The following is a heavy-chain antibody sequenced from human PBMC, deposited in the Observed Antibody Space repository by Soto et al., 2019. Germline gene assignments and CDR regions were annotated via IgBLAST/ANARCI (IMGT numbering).Heavy chain of an antibody. J-gene: IGHJ6*03. CDR3: ARDNRLHLGELSLSQTLYYYYYMDV. Sequence: SETLSLTCTVSGGSISSYYWSWIRQPPGKGLEWIGYIYYSGSTNYNPSLKSRVTISVDTSKNQFSLKLSSVTAADTAVYYCARDNRLHLGELSLSQTLYYYYYMDVWGKGTTVTVSS. V-gene: IGHV4-59*01. CDR1: GGSISSYY. CDR2: IYYSGST. D-gene: IGHD3-16*02.